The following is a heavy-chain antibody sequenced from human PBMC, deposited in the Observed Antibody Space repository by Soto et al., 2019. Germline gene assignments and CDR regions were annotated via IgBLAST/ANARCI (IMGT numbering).Heavy chain of an antibody. D-gene: IGHD1-1*01. V-gene: IGHV1-69*13. CDR2: IIPMFGTP. Sequence: GASVKVSCKGSGYTFASYGIGWVRQAPGQGLEWVGGIIPMFGTPNYAQRFQGRVTINADESTRTAYMELSSLRSEDTAVYFCAREGRTYYFDYWGQGTLVTVSS. J-gene: IGHJ4*02. CDR1: GYTFASYG. CDR3: AREGRTYYFDY.